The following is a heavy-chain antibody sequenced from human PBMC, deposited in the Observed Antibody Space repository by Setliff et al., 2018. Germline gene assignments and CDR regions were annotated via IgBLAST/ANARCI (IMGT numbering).Heavy chain of an antibody. Sequence: ASVKVSCKASGGTFSSYAISWVRQAPGKGLEWMGGFDPEDGETIYAQKFQGRVTMTEDTSTDTAYMELSSLRSEDTAVYYCATAADFNYYDSSDSGTHYYYYYMDVWGKGTTVTVSS. CDR2: FDPEDGET. CDR1: GGTFSSYA. J-gene: IGHJ6*03. CDR3: ATAADFNYYDSSDSGTHYYYYYMDV. D-gene: IGHD3-22*01. V-gene: IGHV1-24*01.